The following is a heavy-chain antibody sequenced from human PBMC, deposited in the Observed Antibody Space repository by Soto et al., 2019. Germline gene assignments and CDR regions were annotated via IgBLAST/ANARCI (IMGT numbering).Heavy chain of an antibody. Sequence: ESGPTLVNPTQTLTLTCTFSGFSLSTSGMRVSWIRQPPGKALEWLARIDWDDDKFYRTSLKTRLTIPKDTSKNQVVLTMTNMDPVDAATYYCARIGYNSGYCYFDNWGQGTLVTVSS. V-gene: IGHV2-70*04. CDR1: GFSLSTSGMR. J-gene: IGHJ4*02. D-gene: IGHD6-19*01. CDR3: ARIGYNSGYCYFDN. CDR2: IDWDDDK.